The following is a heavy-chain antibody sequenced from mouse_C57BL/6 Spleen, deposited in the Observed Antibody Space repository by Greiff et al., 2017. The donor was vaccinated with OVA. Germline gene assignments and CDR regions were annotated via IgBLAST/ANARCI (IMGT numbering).Heavy chain of an antibody. J-gene: IGHJ2*01. Sequence: QVHVKQPGAELVKPGASVKMSCKASGYTFTSYWITWVKQRPGQGLEWIGDIYPGSGSTNYNEKFKSKATLTVDTSSSTAYMQLSSLTSEDSAVYYCALKWDYFDYWGQGTTLTVSS. D-gene: IGHD1-3*01. V-gene: IGHV1-55*01. CDR2: IYPGSGST. CDR3: ALKWDYFDY. CDR1: GYTFTSYW.